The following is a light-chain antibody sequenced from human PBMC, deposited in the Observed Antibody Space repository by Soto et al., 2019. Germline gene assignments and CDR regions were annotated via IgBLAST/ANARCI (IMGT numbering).Light chain of an antibody. Sequence: QSVLTQPASVSGSLGQSITISCTGTRSDVGGYDYVSWYQHRPGEAPKLMIYDVSLRPSGVSYRFSGSKSGNTASLAISGLQAEDEGDYYCTSYTGGSALVVFGGGTQLTVL. CDR2: DVS. J-gene: IGLJ2*01. CDR1: RSDVGGYDY. CDR3: TSYTGGSALVV. V-gene: IGLV2-14*03.